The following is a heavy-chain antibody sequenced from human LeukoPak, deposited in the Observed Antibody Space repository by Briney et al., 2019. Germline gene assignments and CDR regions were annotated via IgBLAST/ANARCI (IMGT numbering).Heavy chain of an antibody. CDR2: IIPIFGTA. J-gene: IGHJ4*02. V-gene: IGHV1-69*06. Sequence: SVKVSCKASGGTFSSYAISWVRQAPGQGLEWMGGIIPIFGTANYAQKFQGRVTITADKSTSTAYMELSSLRSEDTAVYYCAKREGYCSSTSCYVAFDYWGQGTLVTVSS. CDR3: AKREGYCSSTSCYVAFDY. D-gene: IGHD2-2*01. CDR1: GGTFSSYA.